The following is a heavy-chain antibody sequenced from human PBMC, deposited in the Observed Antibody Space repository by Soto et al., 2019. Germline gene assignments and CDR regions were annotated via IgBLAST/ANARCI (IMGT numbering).Heavy chain of an antibody. CDR3: ARQRTSWHYYYYGMDV. CDR1: GGSISSSSYY. V-gene: IGHV4-39*01. Sequence: PWETLSLTCTVSGGSISSSSYYWGWIRQPPGKGLEWIGSIYYSGSTYYNPSLKSRVTISVDTSKNQFSLKLSSVTAADTAVYYCARQRTSWHYYYYGMDVWGQGTTVTVSS. J-gene: IGHJ6*02. D-gene: IGHD6-13*01. CDR2: IYYSGST.